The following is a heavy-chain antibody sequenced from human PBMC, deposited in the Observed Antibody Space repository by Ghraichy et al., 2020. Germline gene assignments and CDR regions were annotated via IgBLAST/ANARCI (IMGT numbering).Heavy chain of an antibody. CDR1: GYSFTKYW. V-gene: IGHV5-51*01. D-gene: IGHD3-22*01. CDR3: ARLPYYYDNSGPYYFDY. Sequence: GESLNISCKGSGYSFTKYWIGWVRQMPGKGLEWMGLTYPGDSDTRYSPSFRGQGTISADRSISTAYLQWSSLEASDTAMYYCARLPYYYDNSGPYYFDYWGPGTLVTVSS. CDR2: TYPGDSDT. J-gene: IGHJ4*02.